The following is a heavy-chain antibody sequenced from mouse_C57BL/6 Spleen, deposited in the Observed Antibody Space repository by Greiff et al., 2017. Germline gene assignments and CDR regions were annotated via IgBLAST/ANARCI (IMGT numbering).Heavy chain of an antibody. D-gene: IGHD1-1*01. CDR3: ARQGDYYGYYFDY. Sequence: EVPLVESGGGLVKPGGSLKLSCAASGFTFSSYTMSWVRQTPEKRLEWVATISGGGGNTYYPDSVKGRFTISRDNAKNTLYLQMSSLRSEDTALYYCARQGDYYGYYFDYWGQGTTLTVSS. V-gene: IGHV5-9*01. CDR2: ISGGGGNT. J-gene: IGHJ2*01. CDR1: GFTFSSYT.